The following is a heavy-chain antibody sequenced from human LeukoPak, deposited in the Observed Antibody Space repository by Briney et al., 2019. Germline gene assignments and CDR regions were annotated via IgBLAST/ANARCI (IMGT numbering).Heavy chain of an antibody. J-gene: IGHJ4*02. CDR2: ISICSSYI. Sequence: GGSLRLSCAASGFTFSSYSMNWVRQAPGKGLDWVSSISICSSYIYYADSVKGRFTISRDNAKNSLYLQMSSLRAEDTAVYYCAARLRGYYFDSWGQGTLVTLSS. CDR3: AARLRGYYFDS. D-gene: IGHD3-16*01. V-gene: IGHV3-21*01. CDR1: GFTFSSYS.